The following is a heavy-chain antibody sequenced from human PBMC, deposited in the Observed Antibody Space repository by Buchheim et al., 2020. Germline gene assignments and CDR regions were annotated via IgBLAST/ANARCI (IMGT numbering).Heavy chain of an antibody. CDR2: IYHSGST. CDR3: ARETRDYYDSSGYYFRYYYYGMDV. D-gene: IGHD3-22*01. J-gene: IGHJ6*02. CDR1: GGSISSSNW. Sequence: QVQLQESGPGLVKPSGTLSLTCAVSGGSISSSNWWSWVRQPPGKGLEWFGEIYHSGSTNYNPSLKSRGTISVDKSKNQCSLKLSSVSAADTAVYYCARETRDYYDSSGYYFRYYYYGMDVWGQGTT. V-gene: IGHV4-4*02.